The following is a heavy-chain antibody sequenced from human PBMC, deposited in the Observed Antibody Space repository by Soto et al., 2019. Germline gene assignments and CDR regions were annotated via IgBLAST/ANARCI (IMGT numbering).Heavy chain of an antibody. V-gene: IGHV1-69*01. CDR3: ARGSYYDSSGYGDYYYYGMDV. Sequence: MGGIIPIFGTANYVQKFQGRVTITADESTSRAYMGLSSLRSEDTAVYYCARGSYYDSSGYGDYYYYGMDVWGQGTTVTVSS. J-gene: IGHJ6*02. D-gene: IGHD3-22*01. CDR2: IIPIFGTA.